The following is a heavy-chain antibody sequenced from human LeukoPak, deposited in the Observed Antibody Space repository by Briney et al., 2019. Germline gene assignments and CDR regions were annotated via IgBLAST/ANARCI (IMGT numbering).Heavy chain of an antibody. J-gene: IGHJ4*02. Sequence: SETLSLTCTVSGDSISNYYWSWIRQPPGKGLEWIGEMHQSGIINYNPSLKSRVTMSLDKAKKQFSLKLSSVTAADTSVYFCASADYYRIDFWGQGTLVTVSS. CDR3: ASADYYRIDF. V-gene: IGHV4-59*08. CDR1: GDSISNYY. CDR2: MHQSGII. D-gene: IGHD3-10*01.